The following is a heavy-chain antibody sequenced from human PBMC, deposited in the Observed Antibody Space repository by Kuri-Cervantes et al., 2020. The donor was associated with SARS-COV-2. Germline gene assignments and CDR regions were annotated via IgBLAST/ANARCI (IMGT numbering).Heavy chain of an antibody. CDR1: GFTFSSYA. CDR3: ARYCSSVSCYSLRAILDY. V-gene: IGHV3-23*01. D-gene: IGHD2-2*02. CDR2: ISSSGSTI. J-gene: IGHJ4*02. Sequence: LSLTCAASGFTFSSYAMSCVRQAPGKGLEWVSYISSSGSTIYYADSVKGRFTISRDNSKNTLYLQMNSLRAEDTAVYYCARYCSSVSCYSLRAILDYWGPGTLVTVSS.